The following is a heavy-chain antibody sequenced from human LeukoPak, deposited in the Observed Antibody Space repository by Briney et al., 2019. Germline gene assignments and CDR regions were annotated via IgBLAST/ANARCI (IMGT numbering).Heavy chain of an antibody. CDR1: GFIFSSYA. CDR2: ISGNGGTT. J-gene: IGHJ3*02. CDR3: AREYYYDSSGYPRDAFDI. V-gene: IGHV3-23*01. Sequence: PGGSLRLSCAASGFIFSSYAMSWVRQAPGKVLEWVSSISGNGGTTYYADSVKGRFTISRDNSKNTLYLQMNSLRAEDTAVYYCAREYYYDSSGYPRDAFDIWGQGTMVTVSS. D-gene: IGHD3-22*01.